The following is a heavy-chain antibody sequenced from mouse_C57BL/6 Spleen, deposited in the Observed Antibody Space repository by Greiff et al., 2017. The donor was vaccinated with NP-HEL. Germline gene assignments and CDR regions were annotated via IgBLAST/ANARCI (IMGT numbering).Heavy chain of an antibody. CDR2: IDPSDSYT. V-gene: IGHV1-69*01. J-gene: IGHJ4*01. D-gene: IGHD1-1*01. CDR3: ARGITTGHYYAMDY. CDR1: GYTFTSYW. Sequence: VQLQQSGAELVMPGASVKLSCKASGYTFTSYWMHWVKQRPGQGLEWIGEIDPSDSYTNYNQKFKGKSTLTVDKSSSTAYMQLSSLTSEDSAVYYCARGITTGHYYAMDYWGQGNSVTVSS.